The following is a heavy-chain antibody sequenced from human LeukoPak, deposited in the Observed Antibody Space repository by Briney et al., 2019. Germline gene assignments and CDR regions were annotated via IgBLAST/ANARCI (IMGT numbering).Heavy chain of an antibody. CDR1: GFTFSTFG. CDR3: ARDEFTYDFWSGYYGYYYYMDV. V-gene: IGHV3-30*02. D-gene: IGHD3-3*01. CDR2: IRYDGSNK. Sequence: GGSLRLSCAASGFTASGFTFSTFGMHWVRQAPGKGLEWVAFIRYDGSNKYYADSVKGRFTISRDNAKNSLYLQMNSLRAEDTAVYYCARDEFTYDFWSGYYGYYYYMDVWGKGTTVTVSS. J-gene: IGHJ6*03.